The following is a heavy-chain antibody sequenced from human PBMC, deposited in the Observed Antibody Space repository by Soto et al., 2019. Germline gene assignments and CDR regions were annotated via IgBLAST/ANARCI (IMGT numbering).Heavy chain of an antibody. V-gene: IGHV4-39*07. Sequence: SETLSLTCTVSGGSISSSSYYWGWIRQPPGKGLEWIGSIFYGGTTSYNPSLQSRVTISLETSKSQFSLRLSSVTAADTAVYYCARLGAYYQSLAPWGPGTLVTVSS. CDR3: ARLGAYYQSLAP. D-gene: IGHD3-22*01. CDR1: GGSISSSSYY. CDR2: IFYGGTT. J-gene: IGHJ5*02.